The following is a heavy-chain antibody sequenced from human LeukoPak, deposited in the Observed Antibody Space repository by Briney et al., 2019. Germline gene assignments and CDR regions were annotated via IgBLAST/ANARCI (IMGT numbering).Heavy chain of an antibody. CDR1: GGSISSYY. CDR3: ARAGRWEGRPHAFDI. CDR2: IYYSGIT. D-gene: IGHD1-26*01. Sequence: SETLSLTCTVSGGSISSYYWNWIRQPPGKGLEWIGYIYYSGITNYNPSLKSRVTISVDMSKSQFSLKLTSVTAADTAVYYCARAGRWEGRPHAFDIWGQGTMVTVSS. J-gene: IGHJ3*02. V-gene: IGHV4-59*01.